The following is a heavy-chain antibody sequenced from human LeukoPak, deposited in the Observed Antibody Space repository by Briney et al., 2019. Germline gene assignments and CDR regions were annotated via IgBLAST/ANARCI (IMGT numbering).Heavy chain of an antibody. D-gene: IGHD6-13*01. CDR1: GYTFTSYF. V-gene: IGHV1-46*01. CDR3: ARVRKAAAARSGFDY. CDR2: INPSGGST. J-gene: IGHJ4*02. Sequence: ASVKVSCKASGYTFTSYFIHWVRQAPGQGLEWMGIINPSGGSTSYAQRFQGRVTMTRDTSTSTVYMELSSLRSEDTAVYYCARVRKAAAARSGFDYWGQGTLVTVSA.